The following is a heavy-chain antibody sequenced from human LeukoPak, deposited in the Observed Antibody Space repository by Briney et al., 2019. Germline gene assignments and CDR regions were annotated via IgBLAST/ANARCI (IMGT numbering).Heavy chain of an antibody. CDR1: GFTFSSYA. Sequence: GGSLRLSCAASGFTFSSYAMTWVRQAPGKGLEWVSAISGSGGSTYYADSVKGRFTISRDNSKNTLYLQMNSLRAEDTAVYYCAKDVDSSSWDYYGMDVWGKGTTVTVPS. V-gene: IGHV3-23*01. CDR3: AKDVDSSSWDYYGMDV. D-gene: IGHD6-13*01. CDR2: ISGSGGST. J-gene: IGHJ6*04.